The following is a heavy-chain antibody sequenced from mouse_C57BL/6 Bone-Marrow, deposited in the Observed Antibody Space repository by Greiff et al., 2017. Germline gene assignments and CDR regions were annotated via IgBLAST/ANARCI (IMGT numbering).Heavy chain of an antibody. CDR1: GYTFTDYY. D-gene: IGHD1-1*02. V-gene: IGHV1-19*01. J-gene: IGHJ1*03. CDR2: INPYNGGT. Sequence: VQLQQSGSVLVKPGASVKMSCKASGYTFTDYYMNWVKQSHGKSLEWIGVINPYNGGTSYNQKFKGKATLTVDKSSSTAYMELNSLTSEDSAVYYCARGSHWYFDVWGTGTTVTVSS. CDR3: ARGSHWYFDV.